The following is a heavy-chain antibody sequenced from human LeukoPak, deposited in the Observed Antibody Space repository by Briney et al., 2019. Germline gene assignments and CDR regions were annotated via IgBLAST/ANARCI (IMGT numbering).Heavy chain of an antibody. V-gene: IGHV4-34*01. CDR1: GGSFSGYY. CDR2: INHSGGT. D-gene: IGHD2-2*01. J-gene: IGHJ6*04. CDR3: AIEPHCSSTSCPDYYGMDV. Sequence: PSETLSLTCAVYGGSFSGYYWSWIRQPPGKGLEWIGEINHSGGTNYNPSLKSRVTISVDTSKNQFSLKLSSVTAADTAVYYCAIEPHCSSTSCPDYYGMDVWGKGTTVTVSS.